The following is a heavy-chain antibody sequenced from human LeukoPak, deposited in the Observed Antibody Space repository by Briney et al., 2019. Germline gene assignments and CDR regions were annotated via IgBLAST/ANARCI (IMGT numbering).Heavy chain of an antibody. CDR2: IYHSGST. V-gene: IGHV4-4*02. CDR3: ARGTGTTSEIDY. J-gene: IGHJ4*02. Sequence: SETLSLTCAVSGGSISSSNWWSWVRQPPGKGLEWVGEIYHSGSTNYNPSLKSRVTISVDKSENQFSLKLSSVTAADTAVYYCARGTGTTSEIDYWGQGTLVTVSS. D-gene: IGHD1-14*01. CDR1: GGSISSSNW.